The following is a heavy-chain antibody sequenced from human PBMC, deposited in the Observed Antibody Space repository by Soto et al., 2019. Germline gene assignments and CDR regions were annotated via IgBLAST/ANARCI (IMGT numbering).Heavy chain of an antibody. CDR2: IYYSGST. J-gene: IGHJ5*02. Sequence: SETLSLTCTVSGGSISSYYWSWTRQPPGKGLEWIGYIYYSGSTNYNPSLKSRVTISVDTSKNQFSLKLSPVTAADTAGYYCVRHGYRGYDWAHTWVRPLGPGTLVNVSS. CDR1: GGSISSYY. V-gene: IGHV4-59*08. CDR3: VRHGYRGYDWAHTWVRP. D-gene: IGHD5-12*01.